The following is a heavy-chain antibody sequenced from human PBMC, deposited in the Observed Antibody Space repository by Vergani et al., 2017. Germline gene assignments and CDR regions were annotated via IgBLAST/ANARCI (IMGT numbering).Heavy chain of an antibody. CDR3: ARVDTQVPATAHFYYMDV. J-gene: IGHJ6*03. V-gene: IGHV4-31*11. CDR1: GGSTSSGDHC. D-gene: IGHD6-25*01. Sequence: QVQLQESGPGVVKPSQTLSLTCAVPGGSTSSGDHCWTWIRQRPGKGLEWIGYIFYSGTTYDNPSLRSRLTISVDTSQNQFSLKLRSVTAADTAVYYCARVDTQVPATAHFYYMDVWGKGTTVVVSS. CDR2: IFYSGTT.